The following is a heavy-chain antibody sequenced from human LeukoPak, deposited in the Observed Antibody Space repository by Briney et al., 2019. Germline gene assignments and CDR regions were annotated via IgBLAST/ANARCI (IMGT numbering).Heavy chain of an antibody. Sequence: PGGSLRLSCAASGFTFSSYAMHWVRQAPGKGLEWVAVISYDGGNKYFADSVKGRFTISRDNSKNTLYLQMNSLRAEDTAVYYCARDHDSIHAFDIWGQGTMVTVSS. CDR3: ARDHDSIHAFDI. D-gene: IGHD3-3*01. CDR2: ISYDGGNK. CDR1: GFTFSSYA. J-gene: IGHJ3*02. V-gene: IGHV3-30-3*01.